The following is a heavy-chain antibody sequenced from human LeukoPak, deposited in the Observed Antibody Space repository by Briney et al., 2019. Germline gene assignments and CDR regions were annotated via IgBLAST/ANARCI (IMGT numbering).Heavy chain of an antibody. D-gene: IGHD2/OR15-2a*01. J-gene: IGHJ4*02. CDR1: GFTFTHHY. Sequence: ASMKVSCKSSGFTFTHHYIHWVRQAPGQGREWMGYIGPHSTFTSSPQEFQGRVTMTRDTSMTTAYMELTRLTSDDTAVYYCVREGEGPLSKDFDYWGQGTLVTVSS. CDR2: IGPHSTFT. V-gene: IGHV1-2*02. CDR3: VREGEGPLSKDFDY.